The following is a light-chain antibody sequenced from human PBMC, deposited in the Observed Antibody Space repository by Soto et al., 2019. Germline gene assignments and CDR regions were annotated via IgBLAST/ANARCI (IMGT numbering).Light chain of an antibody. CDR3: QQANTFPPT. J-gene: IGKJ4*01. V-gene: IGKV1-12*01. CDR1: QDISSW. Sequence: DIQMTQSLSSVSASVGDRVTVTCRASQDISSWLAWYQQKPGKAPKLLISAASSLQSGVPSRFSGSGSGTDLTLTIDSLQPEDFATYYCQQANTFPPTFGGGTKVEIK. CDR2: AAS.